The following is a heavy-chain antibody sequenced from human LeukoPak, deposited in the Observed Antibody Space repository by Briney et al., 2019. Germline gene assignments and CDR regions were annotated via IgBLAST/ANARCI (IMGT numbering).Heavy chain of an antibody. CDR3: ARDGPMVYYYYYMDV. CDR1: GGSVSSYY. V-gene: IGHV4-4*07. Sequence: SETLSLTCTVSGGSVSSYYWSWIRQPAGKGLEWIGRIYTSGSTNYNTSLKSRVTMSVDTSKNQFSLKLSSVTAADTAVYYCARDGPMVYYYYYMDVWGKGTTVTVSS. J-gene: IGHJ6*03. D-gene: IGHD4/OR15-4a*01. CDR2: IYTSGST.